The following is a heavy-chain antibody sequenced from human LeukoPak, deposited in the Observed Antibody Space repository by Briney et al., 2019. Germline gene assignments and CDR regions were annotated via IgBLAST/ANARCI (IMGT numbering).Heavy chain of an antibody. CDR3: AREPGYDSSGYSRFDY. D-gene: IGHD3-22*01. Sequence: PGGSLRLSCAASGFDLSTYEMNWVRQAPGKGLEWVAVISYDGSNKYYADSVKGRFTISRDNSKNTLYLQMNSLRAEDTAVYYCAREPGYDSSGYSRFDYWGQGTLVTVSS. CDR2: ISYDGSNK. J-gene: IGHJ4*02. V-gene: IGHV3-30*04. CDR1: GFDLSTYE.